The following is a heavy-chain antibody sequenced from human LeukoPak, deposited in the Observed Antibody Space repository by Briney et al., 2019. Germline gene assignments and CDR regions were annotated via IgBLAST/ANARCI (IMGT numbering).Heavy chain of an antibody. D-gene: IGHD6-19*01. J-gene: IGHJ2*01. Sequence: GGSLRLSCVASGFTFSSYGMYWVRQAPGKGLERVAVVSYDGRYRNYADSVKGRFTISRDNSKNTLSLQMDSLRAEDTAVYYCAKFGVAAGTDYWYFDLWGRGTLVTVSS. CDR2: VSYDGRYR. V-gene: IGHV3-30*18. CDR1: GFTFSSYG. CDR3: AKFGVAAGTDYWYFDL.